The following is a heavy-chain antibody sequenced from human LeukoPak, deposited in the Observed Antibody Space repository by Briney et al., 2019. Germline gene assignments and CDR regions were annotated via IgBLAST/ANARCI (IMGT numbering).Heavy chain of an antibody. V-gene: IGHV3-23*01. J-gene: IGHJ4*02. CDR1: GFTFSSYG. CDR3: ARAKDYYGSGSYYPQNEFDY. Sequence: KAGGSLRLSCAASGFTFSSYGMSWVRQAPGKGLEWVSAISGSGGSTYYADSVKGRFTISRDNSKNTLYPQMNSLRAEDTAVYYCARAKDYYGSGSYYPQNEFDYWGQGTLVTVSS. D-gene: IGHD3-10*01. CDR2: ISGSGGST.